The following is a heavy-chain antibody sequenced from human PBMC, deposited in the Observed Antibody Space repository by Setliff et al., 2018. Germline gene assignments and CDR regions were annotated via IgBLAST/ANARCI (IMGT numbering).Heavy chain of an antibody. CDR3: ASSQFYINFGS. V-gene: IGHV4-59*08. D-gene: IGHD1-1*01. J-gene: IGHJ4*02. Sequence: SEILSLTCTVSGGSISSYYWSWIRQPPGKGLEWIGNIYYSGSTYYSPSLMSRVTISVDTSKNQFSLRLTSVTAADTAVYYCASSQFYINFGSWGQGTLVTVSS. CDR2: IYYSGST. CDR1: GGSISSYY.